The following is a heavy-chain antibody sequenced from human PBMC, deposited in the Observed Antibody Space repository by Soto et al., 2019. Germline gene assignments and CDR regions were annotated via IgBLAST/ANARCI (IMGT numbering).Heavy chain of an antibody. J-gene: IGHJ3*02. V-gene: IGHV4-59*08. Sequence: QVQLQESGPGLVKLSETLSLTCTVSGGSISSYYWSWIRQPPGKGLEWIGYIYYSGSTNYNPSLKSRVTISVDTSKNQFSLKLSSVTAADTAVYYCARRYGDAFDIWGQGTMVTVSS. D-gene: IGHD1-20*01. CDR1: GGSISSYY. CDR2: IYYSGST. CDR3: ARRYGDAFDI.